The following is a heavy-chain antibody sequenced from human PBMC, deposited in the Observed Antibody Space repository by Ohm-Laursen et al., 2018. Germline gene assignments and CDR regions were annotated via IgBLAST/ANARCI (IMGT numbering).Heavy chain of an antibody. V-gene: IGHV1-18*01. CDR3: AKCSSRCYYGMDV. Sequence: ASVKVSCKASDYTFTNYGISWVRQAPGQGPKWMGWISTYNGNTNYAQKLQGRVTMTRNTSISTAYMELSSLRSEDTAVYYCAKCSSRCYYGMDVWGQGTTVTVSS. J-gene: IGHJ6*02. D-gene: IGHD2-2*01. CDR2: ISTYNGNT. CDR1: DYTFTNYG.